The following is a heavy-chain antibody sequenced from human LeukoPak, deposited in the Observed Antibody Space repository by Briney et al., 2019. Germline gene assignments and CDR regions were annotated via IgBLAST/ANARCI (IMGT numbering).Heavy chain of an antibody. CDR2: INSDGSST. CDR3: ARRSHMTYGCFDY. D-gene: IGHD3-10*01. J-gene: IGHJ4*02. V-gene: IGHV3-74*01. CDR1: GFTFSSYW. Sequence: GGSLRLSCAASGFTFSSYWMHWVRQAPGKGLVWVSRINSDGSSTSYADSVKGRFTISRDNAKNSLYLQMNSLRAEDTAIYYCARRSHMTYGCFDYWGQGILVTVSS.